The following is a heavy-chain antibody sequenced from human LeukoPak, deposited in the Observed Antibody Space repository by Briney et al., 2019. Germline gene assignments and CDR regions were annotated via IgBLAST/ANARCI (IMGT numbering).Heavy chain of an antibody. Sequence: PGGSLRLSCAASGLSIRSYEMNWVRHAPGRGLEWVSYISSSGNIIHYADSVKGRYTISRDNAKNSLYLHMNSLGAEDTAVYYCARPPSVEAAWGEGTLVTVPS. J-gene: IGHJ5*02. D-gene: IGHD6-25*01. CDR3: ARPPSVEAA. CDR1: GLSIRSYE. CDR2: ISSSGNII. V-gene: IGHV3-48*03.